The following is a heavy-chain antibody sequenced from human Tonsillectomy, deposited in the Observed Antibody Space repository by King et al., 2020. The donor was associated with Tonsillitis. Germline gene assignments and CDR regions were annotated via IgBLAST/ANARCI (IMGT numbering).Heavy chain of an antibody. J-gene: IGHJ4*02. Sequence: VQLQESGPGLVKPSETLSLTCTVPGGSISSYYWSWIRQPPGKGLEWIGYIYYSGSTNYNPSLMSRVTISVDTSKNQFSLKLSSVTAADTAVYYCASTSSGWERIDYWGQGTLVTVSS. D-gene: IGHD6-19*01. CDR1: GGSISSYY. V-gene: IGHV4-59*08. CDR2: IYYSGST. CDR3: ASTSSGWERIDY.